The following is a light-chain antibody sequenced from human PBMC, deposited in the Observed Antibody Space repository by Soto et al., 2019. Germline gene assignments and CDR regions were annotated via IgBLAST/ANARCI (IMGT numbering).Light chain of an antibody. CDR1: SRDVGGYSY. Sequence: QSALTQPASVSGSPGQSITISCTGTSRDVGGYSYVSWYQQHPGKAPKLMIYDVNNRPSGVSDRFSGSKSGNTASLTISGLQAEDESEYYCSSFTSYSTLVFGGGTQVTVL. CDR2: DVN. V-gene: IGLV2-14*03. J-gene: IGLJ2*01. CDR3: SSFTSYSTLV.